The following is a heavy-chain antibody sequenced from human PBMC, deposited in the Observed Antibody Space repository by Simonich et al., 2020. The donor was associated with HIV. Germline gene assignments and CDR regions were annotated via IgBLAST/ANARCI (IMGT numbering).Heavy chain of an antibody. CDR1: GGSLSGHY. Sequence: QVQLQQWGAGLLKPSETLSLTCVVYGGSLSGHYWSWVRQPPGKGLEWIGEINHSGNTNYNPSLQTPVTISLATSKNQFSPKLSSVTAADTAVYYCARSPYYYDISGDLDYWGQGTLVTVSS. J-gene: IGHJ4*02. V-gene: IGHV4-34*01. CDR2: INHSGNT. D-gene: IGHD3-22*01. CDR3: ARSPYYYDISGDLDY.